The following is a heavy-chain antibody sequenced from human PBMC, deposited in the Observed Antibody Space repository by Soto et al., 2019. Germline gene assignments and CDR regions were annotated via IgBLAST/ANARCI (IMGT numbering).Heavy chain of an antibody. CDR2: ISYDGSNK. D-gene: IGHD6-6*01. J-gene: IGHJ4*02. V-gene: IGHV3-30-3*01. Sequence: QVQLVESGGGVVQPGRSLRLSCAASGFTFSSYATHWVRQAPGKGLEWVAVISYDGSNKYYADSVKGRFTISRDNSKNTLYLQMNSLRAEDTAVYYCSSARPGVGFDYWGQGTLVTVSS. CDR3: SSARPGVGFDY. CDR1: GFTFSSYA.